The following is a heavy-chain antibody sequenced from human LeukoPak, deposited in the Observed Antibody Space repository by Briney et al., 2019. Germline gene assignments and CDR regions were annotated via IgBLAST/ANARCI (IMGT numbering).Heavy chain of an antibody. CDR2: ISNDGGGT. J-gene: IGHJ4*02. CDR3: ASGGRWLQNFDY. D-gene: IGHD5-24*01. V-gene: IGHV3-23*01. CDR1: GFIFNNYG. Sequence: GGSLRLSCAASGFIFNNYGLIWVRQAPGKGLQWVSAISNDGGGTTYADFVKGRFTISRDNAKNTLYLQMNSLRAEDTAVYYCASGGRWLQNFDYWGQGTLVTVSS.